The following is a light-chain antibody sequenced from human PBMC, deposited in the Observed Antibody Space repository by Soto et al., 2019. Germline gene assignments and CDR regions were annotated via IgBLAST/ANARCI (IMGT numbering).Light chain of an antibody. CDR3: QQHDILPIT. Sequence: EMVLAQSPGTLSLSPGERATLSCRGSQSVSASYLAWYQQKPGQAPRLLINAASSRATGIPDRFSGAGSGTDFTLTISRLEPEDFALYYCQQHDILPITFGQGTRLEI. V-gene: IGKV3-20*01. CDR2: AAS. J-gene: IGKJ5*01. CDR1: QSVSASY.